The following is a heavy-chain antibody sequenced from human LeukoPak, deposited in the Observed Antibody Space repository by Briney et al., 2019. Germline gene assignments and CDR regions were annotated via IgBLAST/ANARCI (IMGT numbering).Heavy chain of an antibody. CDR2: IYSGGST. Sequence: GGSLRLSCAASGFTVSSNYMSWVRQAPGKGLEWVSVIYSGGSTYYADSVKGRFTISRDNSKNTLYLQMNSLRAEDTAVYYCAKAYYDSSGSPFDYWGQGTLVTVSS. J-gene: IGHJ4*02. CDR1: GFTVSSNY. D-gene: IGHD3-22*01. CDR3: AKAYYDSSGSPFDY. V-gene: IGHV3-53*01.